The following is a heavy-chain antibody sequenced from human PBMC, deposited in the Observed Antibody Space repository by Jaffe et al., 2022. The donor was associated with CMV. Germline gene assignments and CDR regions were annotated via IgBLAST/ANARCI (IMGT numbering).Heavy chain of an antibody. Sequence: QVQLQESGPGLVKPSETLSLTCTVSGGSISSYYWSWIRQPAGKGLEWIGRIYTSGSTNYNPSLKSRVTMSVDTSKNQFSLKLSSVTAADTAVYYCARSRYSSSWSQFQNYGMDVWGQGTTVTVSS. J-gene: IGHJ6*02. CDR2: IYTSGST. D-gene: IGHD6-13*01. CDR1: GGSISSYY. V-gene: IGHV4-4*07. CDR3: ARSRYSSSWSQFQNYGMDV.